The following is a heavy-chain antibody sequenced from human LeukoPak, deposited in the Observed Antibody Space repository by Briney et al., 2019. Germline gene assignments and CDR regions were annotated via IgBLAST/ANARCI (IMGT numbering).Heavy chain of an antibody. Sequence: PGGSLRLSCAASGFTFSNAWMSWVRQGPGRGLESVGLVKSKTDGGTTGYAAPVKGRFTISRDDSKNTLYLQMNSRKTEDTAVYYCTTGYGSGNACDYWGQGTLVTVSS. CDR3: TTGYGSGNACDY. J-gene: IGHJ4*02. V-gene: IGHV3-15*01. D-gene: IGHD3-10*01. CDR1: GFTFSNAW. CDR2: VKSKTDGGTT.